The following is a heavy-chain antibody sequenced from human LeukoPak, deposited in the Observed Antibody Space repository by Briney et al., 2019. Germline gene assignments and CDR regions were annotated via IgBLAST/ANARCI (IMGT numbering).Heavy chain of an antibody. CDR2: IYYSGST. CDR3: ARAYSSGWYPWFFDY. J-gene: IGHJ4*02. D-gene: IGHD6-19*01. Sequence: PSETLSLTCTVSGGSISSYYWSWIRQHPGKGLEWIGYIYYSGSTNYNPSLKSRVTISVDTSKNQFSLKLSSVTAADTAVYYCARAYSSGWYPWFFDYWGQGTLVTVSS. V-gene: IGHV4-59*01. CDR1: GGSISSYY.